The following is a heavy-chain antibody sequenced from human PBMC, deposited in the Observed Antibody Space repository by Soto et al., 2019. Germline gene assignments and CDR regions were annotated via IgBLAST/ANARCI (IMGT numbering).Heavy chain of an antibody. D-gene: IGHD5-18*01. CDR3: ARAPNTAMAFDY. CDR2: IYYSGST. J-gene: IGHJ4*02. V-gene: IGHV4-31*03. CDR1: GGSISSGGYY. Sequence: TVSGGSISSGGYYWSWIRQHPGKGLEWIGYIYYSGSTYYNPSLKSRVTISVDTSKNQFSLKLSSVTAADTAVYYCARAPNTAMAFDYRGQGTLFTVSS.